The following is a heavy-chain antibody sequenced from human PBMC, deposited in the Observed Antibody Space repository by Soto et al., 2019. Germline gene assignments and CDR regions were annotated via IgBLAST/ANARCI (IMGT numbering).Heavy chain of an antibody. D-gene: IGHD3-22*01. CDR1: GFTFSSYA. V-gene: IGHV3-23*01. J-gene: IGHJ3*02. CDR3: AKVDTYYYDVVSDI. Sequence: GGSLRLSCAASGFTFSSYAMSWVRQAPGKGLEWVSAISGSGGSKSYADSVKGRFTISRDNSRNTLYLQMNSLRAEDTAVYYCAKVDTYYYDVVSDIWGQGTMVTVSS. CDR2: ISGSGGSK.